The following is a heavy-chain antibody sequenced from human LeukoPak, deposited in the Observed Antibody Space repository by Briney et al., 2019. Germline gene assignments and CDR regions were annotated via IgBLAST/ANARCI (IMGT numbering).Heavy chain of an antibody. Sequence: GGSLRLSCAASGFTFSDYGMVWVRQAPGKGLEWISYISGGSDTHTYADSVKGRFTISRDNAKNSLYLDMSNLRAEDTAVYYCARDAFRGYHFDPWGQGALVTVSS. V-gene: IGHV3-48*01. CDR3: ARDAFRGYHFDP. J-gene: IGHJ5*02. D-gene: IGHD5-12*01. CDR2: ISGGSDTH. CDR1: GFTFSDYG.